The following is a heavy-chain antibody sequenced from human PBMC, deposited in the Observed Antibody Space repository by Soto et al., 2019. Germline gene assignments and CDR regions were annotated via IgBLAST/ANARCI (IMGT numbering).Heavy chain of an antibody. V-gene: IGHV3-7*05. CDR1: EFAFSSYW. D-gene: IGHD2-8*01. CDR3: ARDVSPGSRGLYFDAFDI. J-gene: IGHJ3*02. Sequence: EVQLVESGGGLVQPGGSLTLSCAASEFAFSSYWMTWVRQAPGKGLEWVANIRKDGSQRSYLDSVRGRFTISRDNSKNSLYLQMTSLTAEDTALYFCARDVSPGSRGLYFDAFDIWGQWTMVTVSS. CDR2: IRKDGSQR.